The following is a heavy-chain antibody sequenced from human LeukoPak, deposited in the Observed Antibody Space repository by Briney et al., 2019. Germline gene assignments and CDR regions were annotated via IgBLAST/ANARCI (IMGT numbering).Heavy chain of an antibody. CDR2: ISYDGSNK. Sequence: GGSLRLSCAASGFTFSSYSLHWVRQAPGKGLEWVAIISYDGSNKYYADSVKGRFTISRDNSKNTLYVQMNSLRTEDTAVYYCARGGQACMDAWGQGTTVTVSS. J-gene: IGHJ6*02. V-gene: IGHV3-30-3*01. CDR1: GFTFSSYS. CDR3: ARGGQACMDA.